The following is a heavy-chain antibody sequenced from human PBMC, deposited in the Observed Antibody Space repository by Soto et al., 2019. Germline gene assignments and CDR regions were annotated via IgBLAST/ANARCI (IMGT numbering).Heavy chain of an antibody. J-gene: IGHJ4*02. CDR1: GYTFTSYG. D-gene: IGHD6-19*01. CDR2: ISAYNGNT. V-gene: IGHV1-18*01. CDR3: ARALRYSSGLIREFDY. Sequence: QVQLVQSGAEVKKPGASVKVSCKASGYTFTSYGISWVRQAPGQGLEWMGWISAYNGNTNYAQKLQGRVTMTTDTSPSTAYMERRSLRSDDTAVYYCARALRYSSGLIREFDYWGQGTLVTVSS.